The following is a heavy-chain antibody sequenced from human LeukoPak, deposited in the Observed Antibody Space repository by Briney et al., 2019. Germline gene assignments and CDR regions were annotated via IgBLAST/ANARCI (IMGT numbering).Heavy chain of an antibody. Sequence: SETLSLTCSVSGGSISSYYWSWIRQPPGKGLEWIGYIYYSGSTNYNPSLQSRLTMSVDTSNNQFSLKLTSVTAADTAVYYCARVNYDFWSGTDYWGQGTLVTVSS. J-gene: IGHJ4*02. CDR2: IYYSGST. CDR1: GGSISSYY. CDR3: ARVNYDFWSGTDY. D-gene: IGHD3-3*01. V-gene: IGHV4-59*01.